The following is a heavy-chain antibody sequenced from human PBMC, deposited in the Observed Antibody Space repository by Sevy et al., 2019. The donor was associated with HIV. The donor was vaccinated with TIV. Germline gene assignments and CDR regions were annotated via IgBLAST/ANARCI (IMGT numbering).Heavy chain of an antibody. CDR2: IKQDGSEK. Sequence: GGSLRLSCGASGFIFSSYWMSWVRQAPGKGLEWVANIKQDGSEKYYVDSVKGRFFISRDNAKNSLYMQVNSLRAEDTVIYYCARDKLGSRVPYGMDVWGQGTTVTVSS. CDR1: GFIFSSYW. V-gene: IGHV3-7*03. CDR3: ARDKLGSRVPYGMDV. J-gene: IGHJ6*02. D-gene: IGHD3-10*01.